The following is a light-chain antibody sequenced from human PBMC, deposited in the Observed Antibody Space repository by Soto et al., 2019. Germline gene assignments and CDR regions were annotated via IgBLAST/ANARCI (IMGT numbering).Light chain of an antibody. Sequence: EIVLTQSPATLSLSPGESATLSCRASQSVSRCLVWFQHKPGQAPRLVIHDASYRAADIPARFSGSGSETDFTHTIRSLQPEDFAVYYCQQCNTWPLTFGGGTKLEIK. J-gene: IGKJ4*01. CDR1: QSVSRC. V-gene: IGKV3-11*01. CDR3: QQCNTWPLT. CDR2: DAS.